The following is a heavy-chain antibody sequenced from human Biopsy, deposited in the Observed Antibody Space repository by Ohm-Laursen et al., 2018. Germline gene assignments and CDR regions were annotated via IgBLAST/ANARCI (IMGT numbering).Heavy chain of an antibody. CDR3: AADADGCYTEFDY. CDR1: GGPSSNYA. Sequence: SSVKVSCKASGGPSSNYAFSWVRQAPGQGLEWVGRIVPILGHLNYAQRFQGRVSITADKSTTYVYMELSRLTSGDTAVYYCAADADGCYTEFDYWGPGTLVTVSS. D-gene: IGHD2-2*02. V-gene: IGHV1-69*04. CDR2: IVPILGHL. J-gene: IGHJ4*02.